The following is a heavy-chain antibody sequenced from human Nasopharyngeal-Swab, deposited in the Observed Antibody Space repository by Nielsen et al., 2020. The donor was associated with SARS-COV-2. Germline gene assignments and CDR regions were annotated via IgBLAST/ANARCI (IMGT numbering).Heavy chain of an antibody. CDR3: ARGGGGVYSGSYYGAFDI. J-gene: IGHJ3*02. Sequence: GGSLRLSCAASGFTFSSYAMHWVRQAPGKGLEWVAVISYDGSNKYYADSVKGRFTISRDNSKNTLYLQMNSLRAEDTAVYYCARGGGGVYSGSYYGAFDIWGQGTMATVSS. V-gene: IGHV3-30-3*01. D-gene: IGHD1-26*01. CDR2: ISYDGSNK. CDR1: GFTFSSYA.